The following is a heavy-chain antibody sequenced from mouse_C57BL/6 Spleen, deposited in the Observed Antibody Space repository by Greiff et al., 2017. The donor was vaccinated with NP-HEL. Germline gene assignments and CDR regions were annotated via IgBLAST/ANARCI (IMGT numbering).Heavy chain of an antibody. Sequence: VQLQQSGPELVKPGASVKISCKASGYSFTGYYMNWVKQSPEKSLEWIGEINPSTGGTTYNQKFKAQATLTVDKSPSTAYMQLKSRTTEDSAVYYGARLWFAYWGQGTLVTVSA. CDR3: ARLWFAY. CDR2: INPSTGGT. CDR1: GYSFTGYY. V-gene: IGHV1-42*01. J-gene: IGHJ3*01.